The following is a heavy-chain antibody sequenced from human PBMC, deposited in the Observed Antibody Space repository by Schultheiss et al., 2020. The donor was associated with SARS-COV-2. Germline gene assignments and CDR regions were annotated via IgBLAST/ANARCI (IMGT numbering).Heavy chain of an antibody. CDR3: ARDRRRTYGDSTDY. V-gene: IGHV3-66*01. CDR1: GFTVSSNY. J-gene: IGHJ4*02. D-gene: IGHD4-17*01. CDR2: IRGSGGST. Sequence: GGSLRLSCAASGFTVSSNYMSWVRQAPGKGLEWVSGIRGSGGSTYYADSVKGRFTISRDNSKNTLYLQMSSLTSDDTGVYYCARDRRRTYGDSTDYWGQGSLVTVSS.